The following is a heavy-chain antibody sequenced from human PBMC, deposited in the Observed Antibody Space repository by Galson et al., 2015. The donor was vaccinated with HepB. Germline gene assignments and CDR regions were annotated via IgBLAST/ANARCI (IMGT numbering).Heavy chain of an antibody. CDR1: GFTFSSYA. CDR3: AKDRQYYYDSSGYYGLDC. V-gene: IGHV3-23*01. J-gene: IGHJ4*02. Sequence: SLRLSCAASGFTFSSYAMSWVRQAPGKGLEWVSAISGSGGTTYYADSVKGRFTISRDNSENTLFLQMPTLRAEATAVYYCAKDRQYYYDSSGYYGLDCWGQGTLVTVSS. CDR2: ISGSGGTT. D-gene: IGHD3-22*01.